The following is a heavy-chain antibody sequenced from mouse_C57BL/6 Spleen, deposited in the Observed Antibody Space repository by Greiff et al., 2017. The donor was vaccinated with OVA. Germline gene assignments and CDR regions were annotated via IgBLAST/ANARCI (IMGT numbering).Heavy chain of an antibody. CDR1: GFTFSDYY. J-gene: IGHJ1*03. CDR2: INYDGSST. D-gene: IGHD1-1*01. CDR3: ARDYYYGSSRYFDV. Sequence: EVKVVESEGGLVQPGSSMKLSCTASGFTFSDYYMAWVRQVPEKGLEWVANINYDGSSTYYLDSLKSRFIISRDNAKNILYLQMSSLKSEDTATYYCARDYYYGSSRYFDVWGTGTTVTVSS. V-gene: IGHV5-16*01.